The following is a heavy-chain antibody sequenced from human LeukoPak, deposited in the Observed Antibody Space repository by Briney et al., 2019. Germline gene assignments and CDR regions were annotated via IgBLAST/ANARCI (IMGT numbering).Heavy chain of an antibody. D-gene: IGHD3-22*01. J-gene: IGHJ4*02. V-gene: IGHV3-33*01. Sequence: GRSLRLSCAASGFTFSSYGMHWVRQAPGEGLEWVAVIWYDGSNKYYADSVKGRFTISRDNSKNTLYLQMNSLRAEDTAVYYCARDLGRVVTTPHFDYWGQGTLVTVSS. CDR3: ARDLGRVVTTPHFDY. CDR2: IWYDGSNK. CDR1: GFTFSSYG.